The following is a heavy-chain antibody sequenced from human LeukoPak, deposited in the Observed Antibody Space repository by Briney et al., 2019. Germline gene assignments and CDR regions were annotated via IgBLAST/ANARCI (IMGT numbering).Heavy chain of an antibody. CDR1: GDSISGSSYY. J-gene: IGHJ5*02. Sequence: SETLSLTCAVSGDSISGSSYYWAWIRQPPGKGFEWIGSIDDSGSAVYNPSRNSRLTISVDTSKNQVTLKVPSVTAADTAVYYCARRAYSYGFRFDPWGQGTLVIVSS. CDR2: IDDSGSA. D-gene: IGHD3-16*02. V-gene: IGHV4-39*01. CDR3: ARRAYSYGFRFDP.